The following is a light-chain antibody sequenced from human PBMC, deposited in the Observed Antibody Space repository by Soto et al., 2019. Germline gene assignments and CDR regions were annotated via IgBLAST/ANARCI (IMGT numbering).Light chain of an antibody. V-gene: IGKV3-15*01. CDR3: HQYNHWPPS. J-gene: IGKJ4*01. Sequence: EIRMTQFPATLSASPGGGATLSCRAAQDVTSSFAWYQLKRGQPPRLLIYRAYTRANDIPARFSGSGSGTEFTLTIRSLQYEDFAVYYCHQYNHWPPSFGGGTKVDIK. CDR1: QDVTSS. CDR2: RAY.